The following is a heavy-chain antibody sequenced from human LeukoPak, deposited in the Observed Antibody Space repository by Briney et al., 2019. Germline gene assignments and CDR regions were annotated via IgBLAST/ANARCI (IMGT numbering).Heavy chain of an antibody. CDR1: GFTFSIYP. V-gene: IGHV3-30*04. Sequence: PGGSLRLSCAASGFTFSIYPMHWVRQAPGKGLEWVAVISSDGSNTYYADSVKGRFTTSRDNSQHTLHLQMNTLRTEDTAVYYCARDRCSGGSCYFDYWGQGTLVTVSS. J-gene: IGHJ4*02. D-gene: IGHD2-15*01. CDR2: ISSDGSNT. CDR3: ARDRCSGGSCYFDY.